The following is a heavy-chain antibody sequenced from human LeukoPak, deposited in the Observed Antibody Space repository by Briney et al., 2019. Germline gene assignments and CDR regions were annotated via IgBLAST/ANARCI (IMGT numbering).Heavy chain of an antibody. CDR1: GYTFTSYG. V-gene: IGHV1-18*01. D-gene: IGHD6-13*01. J-gene: IGHJ4*02. CDR2: ISAYNGNT. Sequence: GASVKVSCKASGYTFTSYGISWVRQAPGQGLEWMGWISAYNGNTNYAQKLQGRVTMTTDTSTSTAYMALRSLRSDDTAVYYCARVGRGIAAAGTELADYWGQGTLVTVSS. CDR3: ARVGRGIAAAGTELADY.